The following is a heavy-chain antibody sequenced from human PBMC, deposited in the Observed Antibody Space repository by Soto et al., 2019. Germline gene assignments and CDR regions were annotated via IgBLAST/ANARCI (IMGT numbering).Heavy chain of an antibody. Sequence: SETLSLTCAVYGGSFSGYYWSWIRQPPGKGLEWIGEINHSGSTNYNPSLKSRVTISVDTSKNQFSLKLSSVTAADTAVYYCASSYCSGGSCYLARGDWFDPWGQGTLVTVSS. J-gene: IGHJ5*02. V-gene: IGHV4-34*01. CDR2: INHSGST. CDR3: ASSYCSGGSCYLARGDWFDP. D-gene: IGHD2-15*01. CDR1: GGSFSGYY.